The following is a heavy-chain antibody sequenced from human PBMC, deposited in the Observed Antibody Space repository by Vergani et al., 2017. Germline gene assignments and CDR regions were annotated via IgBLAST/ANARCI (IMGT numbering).Heavy chain of an antibody. CDR3: AKDTSPYYDSSGYHSLFDY. J-gene: IGHJ4*02. D-gene: IGHD3-22*01. CDR1: GFTFDDYA. CDR2: ISWNSGSI. Sequence: DVQLVESGGGLVQPGRSLRLSCAASGFTFDDYAMHWVRHAPGKGLEWVSGISWNSGSIGYADSVTGRFTISRDNAKNSLYLQMNSLRAEDTALYYCAKDTSPYYDSSGYHSLFDYWGQGTLVTVSA. V-gene: IGHV3-9*01.